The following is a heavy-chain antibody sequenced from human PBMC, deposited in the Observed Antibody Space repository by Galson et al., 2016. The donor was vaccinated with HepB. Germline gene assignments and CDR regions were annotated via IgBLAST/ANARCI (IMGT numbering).Heavy chain of an antibody. Sequence: SLRLSCAASGFTFSSYDMTWVRQAPGKGPEWVSSIRSTSGYTYYEDSVRGRFTVSRDDAQNSLYLQMTSLRAEDTAVYYCARDLIHYYHDSSGYSQMGKGLDYWGQGTLVTVSS. CDR1: GFTFSSYD. D-gene: IGHD3-22*01. CDR2: IRSTSGYT. J-gene: IGHJ4*02. V-gene: IGHV3-21*01. CDR3: ARDLIHYYHDSSGYSQMGKGLDY.